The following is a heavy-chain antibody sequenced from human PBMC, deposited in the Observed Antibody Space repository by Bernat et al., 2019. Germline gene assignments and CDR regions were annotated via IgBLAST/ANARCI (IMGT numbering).Heavy chain of an antibody. J-gene: IGHJ4*02. CDR3: ARLSGSDPHAVDY. CDR2: INHSGST. D-gene: IGHD1-26*01. V-gene: IGHV4-34*01. CDR1: GGSFSGYY. Sequence: QVQLQQWGAGLLKPSETLSLTCAVYGGSFSGYYWSWIRQPPGKGLEWIGEINHSGSTNYNPSLKSRVTISVDTSKNPFSLKLSSVTAADTAVYYCARLSGSDPHAVDYWGQGTLVTVSS.